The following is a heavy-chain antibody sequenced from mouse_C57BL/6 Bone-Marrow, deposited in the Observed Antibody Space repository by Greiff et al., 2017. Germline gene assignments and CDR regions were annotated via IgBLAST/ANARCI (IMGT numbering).Heavy chain of an antibody. J-gene: IGHJ2*01. CDR3: ARCGYDGYYEDY. CDR1: GYTFTSYG. Sequence: VQVVESGAELARPGASVKLSCKASGYTFTSYGISWVKQRTGQGLEWIGEIYPRSGNTYYNEKFKGKATLTADKSSSTAYMELRSLTSEDSAVYYCARCGYDGYYEDYWGQGTTLTVSS. CDR2: IYPRSGNT. D-gene: IGHD2-3*01. V-gene: IGHV1-81*01.